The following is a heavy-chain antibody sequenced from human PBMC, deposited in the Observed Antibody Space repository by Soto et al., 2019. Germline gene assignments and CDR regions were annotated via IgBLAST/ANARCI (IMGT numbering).Heavy chain of an antibody. CDR1: GGTFSSYT. J-gene: IGHJ4*02. CDR3: ARADVRGVPGDY. Sequence: QVQLVQSGAEVKKPGSSVKVSCKASGGTFSSYTISWVRQAPGQGLEWMGRIIPILGIANYAQKFQGRVTITADKSTSTAYMELSSLRSEDTAVYYCARADVRGVPGDYWGQGTLVTVSS. D-gene: IGHD3-10*02. CDR2: IIPILGIA. V-gene: IGHV1-69*02.